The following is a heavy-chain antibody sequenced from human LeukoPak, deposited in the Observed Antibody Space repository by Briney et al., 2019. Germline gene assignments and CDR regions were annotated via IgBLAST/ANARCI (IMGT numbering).Heavy chain of an antibody. D-gene: IGHD3-22*01. CDR3: ARLLDNDSSGYPDTFDV. CDR2: IYYSGRT. V-gene: IGHV4-59*11. CDR1: GGSMTSHY. Sequence: PSETLSLTCTVSGGSMTSHYWSWIRQPPGKGLEHIGHIYYSGRTYYKPSLQSRVTISVDTSKNHFSLRLTSVTAADTAVYYCARLLDNDSSGYPDTFDVWGQGTMVTVSS. J-gene: IGHJ3*01.